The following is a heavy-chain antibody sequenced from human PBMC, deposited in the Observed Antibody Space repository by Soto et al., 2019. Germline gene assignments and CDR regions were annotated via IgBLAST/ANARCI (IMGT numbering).Heavy chain of an antibody. D-gene: IGHD1-26*01. Sequence: QVRLVQSGPEVKKPGASVKVSCKTSGYAFPHYVINWVRQAPGHGLEWMGFSTHTGNTNYAQNFQGRVVVTTDTSTYTAYMEVPSLRSDDPAVYYCARSGAHPLDYCGQGTSVTVSS. CDR2: STHTGNT. V-gene: IGHV1-18*01. CDR3: ARSGAHPLDY. J-gene: IGHJ4*02. CDR1: GYAFPHYV.